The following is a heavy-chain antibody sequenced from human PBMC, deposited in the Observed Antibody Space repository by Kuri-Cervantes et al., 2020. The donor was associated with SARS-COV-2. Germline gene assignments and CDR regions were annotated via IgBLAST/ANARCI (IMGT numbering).Heavy chain of an antibody. J-gene: IGHJ6*02. V-gene: IGHV3-11*01. CDR2: ISSSGGIYM. Sequence: GESLKISCAASGFTFSDYYMSWIRQAPGTGLEWVSYISSSGGIYMQYADSVKGRFTISRDNAKKSLYLEMNSLRAEDTAVYYCARQGYCSGGSCYSGAMDVWGQGTTVTVSS. D-gene: IGHD2-15*01. CDR3: ARQGYCSGGSCYSGAMDV. CDR1: GFTFSDYY.